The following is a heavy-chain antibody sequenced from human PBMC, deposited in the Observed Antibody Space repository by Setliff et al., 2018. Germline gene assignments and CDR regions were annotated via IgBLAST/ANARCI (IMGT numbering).Heavy chain of an antibody. Sequence: GGSLRLSCTASGFIFTNYAMSWVRQAPGKGLEWVSAITGSGTTYYADSVKGRFTISRDSSKNALYLQMNSLRADDTAKYYCAAPGITIFGVVSPDAFDIWGQGTMVTVSS. CDR1: GFIFTNYA. D-gene: IGHD3-3*01. CDR3: AAPGITIFGVVSPDAFDI. CDR2: ITGSGTT. V-gene: IGHV3-23*01. J-gene: IGHJ3*02.